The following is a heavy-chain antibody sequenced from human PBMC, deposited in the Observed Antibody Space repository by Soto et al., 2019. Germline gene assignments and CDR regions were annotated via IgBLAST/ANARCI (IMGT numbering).Heavy chain of an antibody. D-gene: IGHD6-13*01. CDR1: GFTVSSNY. Sequence: GGSLRLSCAASGFTVSSNYMSWVRQAPGKGLEWVSVIYSGGSTYYADSVKGRFTISRDNSKNTLYLQMNSLRAEDTAVYYCARRGGAAAAGRVDYYYYYMDVWGKGTTVTVSS. CDR2: IYSGGST. CDR3: ARRGGAAAAGRVDYYYYYMDV. J-gene: IGHJ6*03. V-gene: IGHV3-66*01.